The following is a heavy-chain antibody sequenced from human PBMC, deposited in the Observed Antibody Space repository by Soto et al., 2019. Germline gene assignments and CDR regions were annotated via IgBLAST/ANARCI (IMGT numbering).Heavy chain of an antibody. J-gene: IGHJ5*02. CDR1: GFSFFSYA. CDR3: AKIEMGWFAH. D-gene: IGHD2-8*01. V-gene: IGHV3-23*01. CDR2: ISGSGGHT. Sequence: PXVSLRLSCTGSGFSFFSYAMSWVRQAPGKGLEWVSTISGSGGHTYYADSVKGRFVVSRDNDKNTVYLHMSSLTGEDTAVYFCAKIEMGWFAHWGQGTQVTVSS.